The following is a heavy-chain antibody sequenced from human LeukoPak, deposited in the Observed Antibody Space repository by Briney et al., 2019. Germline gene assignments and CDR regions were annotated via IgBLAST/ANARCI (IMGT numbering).Heavy chain of an antibody. J-gene: IGHJ5*02. V-gene: IGHV4-59*12. CDR1: GGSIISYY. CDR2: IYYSGST. D-gene: IGHD1-26*01. CDR3: AREKVGAKYNWFDP. Sequence: PSETLSLTCTVSGGSIISYYWSWIRQPPGKGLECIGYIYYSGSTYYNPSLKSRVTISVDRSKNQFSLKLSSVTAADTAVYYCAREKVGAKYNWFDPWGQGTLVTVSS.